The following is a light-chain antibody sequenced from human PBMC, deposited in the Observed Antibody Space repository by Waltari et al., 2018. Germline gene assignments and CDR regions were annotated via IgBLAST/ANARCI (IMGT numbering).Light chain of an antibody. V-gene: IGKV3-11*01. CDR3: QQRSNWPPGT. CDR2: DAS. CDR1: QSVRSY. J-gene: IGKJ4*01. Sequence: EIVLTQSPATLSLSPGERATLPCRASQSVRSYLAWYQQKPGQAPSLLIYDASNGATGIPARFSGSGSGTDFTLTISSLEPEDFAVYYCQQRSNWPPGTFGGGTKVEIK.